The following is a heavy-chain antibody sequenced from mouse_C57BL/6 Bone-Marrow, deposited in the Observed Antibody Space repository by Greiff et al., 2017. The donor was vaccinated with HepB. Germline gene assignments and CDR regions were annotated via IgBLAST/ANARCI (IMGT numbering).Heavy chain of an antibody. J-gene: IGHJ4*01. CDR2: IYPGSGST. D-gene: IGHD1-1*01. Sequence: QVQLQQPGAELVKPGASVKMSCKASGYTFTSYWITWVKQRPGQGLEWIGDIYPGSGSTNYNEKFKSKATLTVDTSSSTAYMQLSSLTSADSAVYSCARDYYYGSSPLDAMDYWGQGTSVTVSS. V-gene: IGHV1-55*01. CDR1: GYTFTSYW. CDR3: ARDYYYGSSPLDAMDY.